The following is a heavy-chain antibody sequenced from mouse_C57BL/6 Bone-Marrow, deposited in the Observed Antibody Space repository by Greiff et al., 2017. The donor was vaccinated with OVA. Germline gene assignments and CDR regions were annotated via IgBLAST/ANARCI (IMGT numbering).Heavy chain of an antibody. J-gene: IGHJ3*01. CDR2: ISYDGSN. Sequence: DVQLQESGPGLVKPSQSLSLTCSVTGYSITSGYYWNWIRQFPGNKLEWMGYISYDGSNNYNPSLKNRISITRDTSKNQFFLKLNSVTTEDTATYYCARAGDGWFAYWGQGTLVTVSA. D-gene: IGHD3-3*01. V-gene: IGHV3-6*01. CDR1: GYSITSGYY. CDR3: ARAGDGWFAY.